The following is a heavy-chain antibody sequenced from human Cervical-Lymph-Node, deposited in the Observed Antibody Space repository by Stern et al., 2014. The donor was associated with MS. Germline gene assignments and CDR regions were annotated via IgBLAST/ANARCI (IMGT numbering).Heavy chain of an antibody. Sequence: VQLVQSGGDLVKPGGSLRLSCEASGFTFSYYDMNWVRQAPGKGLEWVSSITSGSAYLYYADSVKGRFTISRDNAKNSLYLQMNSLRAEDTAVYYCARQDGYNLDYWGRVTLVTVSS. J-gene: IGHJ4*02. V-gene: IGHV3-21*01. CDR3: ARQDGYNLDY. CDR2: ITSGSAYL. CDR1: GFTFSYYD. D-gene: IGHD5-24*01.